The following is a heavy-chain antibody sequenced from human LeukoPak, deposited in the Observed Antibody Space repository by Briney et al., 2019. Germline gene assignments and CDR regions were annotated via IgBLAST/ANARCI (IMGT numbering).Heavy chain of an antibody. D-gene: IGHD6-25*01. J-gene: IGHJ3*02. V-gene: IGHV1-2*02. CDR2: INPTSGVT. CDR3: ARGDGDGPAQRAFDI. Sequence: ASVKVSCKASGYTFTRYYIHWVRQAPGQGLEWMGWINPTSGVTNYLQKFQDRVTMTRDTSISTAYMELSRVRSDDTAVYYCARGDGDGPAQRAFDIWGQGTMVTVSS. CDR1: GYTFTRYY.